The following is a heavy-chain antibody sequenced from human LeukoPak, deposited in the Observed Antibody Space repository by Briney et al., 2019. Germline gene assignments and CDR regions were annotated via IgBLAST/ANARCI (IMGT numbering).Heavy chain of an antibody. D-gene: IGHD6-13*01. CDR2: IKEDGSEK. Sequence: GGSLRLSCAASGFTFSNYWMSWVRQAPGKGLEWVANIKEDGSEKYYVDSVKGRFTISRDNARNSLYLQMNSLRAENTAVYYCASGRQLGYWGQGTLVTVSS. CDR1: GFTFSNYW. V-gene: IGHV3-7*01. CDR3: ASGRQLGY. J-gene: IGHJ4*02.